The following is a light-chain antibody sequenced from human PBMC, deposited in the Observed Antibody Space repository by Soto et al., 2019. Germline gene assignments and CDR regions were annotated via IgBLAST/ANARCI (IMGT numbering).Light chain of an antibody. Sequence: QSALTQPASVSGSPGQSITISCTGTSSDVGGYNYVSWYQQHPGKAPKVIIFEVNNRPLGVSDRFSGSKSGNTASLTISGLQAEDEADYYCNSYTNSGTLVFGGGTKLTVL. J-gene: IGLJ3*02. CDR1: SSDVGGYNY. V-gene: IGLV2-14*01. CDR2: EVN. CDR3: NSYTNSGTLV.